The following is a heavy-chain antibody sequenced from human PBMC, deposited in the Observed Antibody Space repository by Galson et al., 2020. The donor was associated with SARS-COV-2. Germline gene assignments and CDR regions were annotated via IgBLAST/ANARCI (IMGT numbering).Heavy chain of an antibody. Sequence: NSGGSLRLSCEASGFTFSSSSMNWVRQAPGKGLEWVSSISSSSSYIHYADSVKGRFTISRDNAKNSLYLQMNSLRAENTAVYYCASNPAAGTHYYYYGMDVWGQGTTVTVSS. CDR2: ISSSSSYI. CDR1: GFTFSSSS. V-gene: IGHV3-21*01. D-gene: IGHD6-13*01. CDR3: ASNPAAGTHYYYYGMDV. J-gene: IGHJ6*02.